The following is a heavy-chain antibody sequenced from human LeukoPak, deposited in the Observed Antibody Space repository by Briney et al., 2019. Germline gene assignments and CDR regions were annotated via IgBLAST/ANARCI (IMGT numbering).Heavy chain of an antibody. J-gene: IGHJ3*02. D-gene: IGHD3-22*01. Sequence: GGSLGLSCAASGFTFSSYEMNWVRQAPGKGLEWVSYISSSGSTIYYADSVKGRFTISRDNAKNSLYLQMNSLRAEDTAVYYCARDPNYYDSSGYYYSHAFDIWGQGTMVTVSS. CDR3: ARDPNYYDSSGYYYSHAFDI. CDR2: ISSSGSTI. V-gene: IGHV3-48*03. CDR1: GFTFSSYE.